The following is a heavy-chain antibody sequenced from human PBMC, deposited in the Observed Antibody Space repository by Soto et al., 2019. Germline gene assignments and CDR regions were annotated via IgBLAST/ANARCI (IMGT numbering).Heavy chain of an antibody. D-gene: IGHD2-15*01. V-gene: IGHV1-24*01. Sequence: GASVKVSCKVSGYTLTELSMHWVRQAPGKGLEWMGGLDPEDGETIYAQKFQGRVTMTEDTSTDTAYMELSSLRSEDTAVYYCATVSRYCSRSRCRLFDYWGQGTLVTVSS. CDR2: LDPEDGET. CDR3: ATVSRYCSRSRCRLFDY. J-gene: IGHJ4*02. CDR1: GYTLTELS.